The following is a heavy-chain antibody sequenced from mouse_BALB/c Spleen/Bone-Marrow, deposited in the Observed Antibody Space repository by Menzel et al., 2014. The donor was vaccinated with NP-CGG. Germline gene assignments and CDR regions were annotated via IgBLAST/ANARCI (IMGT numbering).Heavy chain of an antibody. Sequence: VQLQQPGAELVKPGASVKLSCTASGFNIKDTYMHWVKQRPEQGLEWIGRIDPANGNTKYDPKFQGKATITADTSSNTAYLQLSSLTSEDTAVYYCARYYYGSSYATDYWGQGTSVTVSS. V-gene: IGHV14-3*02. CDR1: GFNIKDTY. CDR3: ARYYYGSSYATDY. D-gene: IGHD1-1*01. CDR2: IDPANGNT. J-gene: IGHJ4*01.